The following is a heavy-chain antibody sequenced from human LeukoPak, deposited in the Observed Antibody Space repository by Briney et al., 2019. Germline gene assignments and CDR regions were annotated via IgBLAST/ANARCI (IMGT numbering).Heavy chain of an antibody. CDR1: ADIFSSYW. V-gene: IGHV3-74*01. J-gene: IGHJ6*02. CDR2: IKSDGSST. Sequence: GGSLRLSCAATADIFSSYWMHWVRQAPGKGLVWVARIKSDGSSTSYADSVKGRFTISRDNAKNTLYLRMNSLRAEYTGAHECPRAYGMDVWGQGTTVTVSS. CDR3: PRAYGMDV.